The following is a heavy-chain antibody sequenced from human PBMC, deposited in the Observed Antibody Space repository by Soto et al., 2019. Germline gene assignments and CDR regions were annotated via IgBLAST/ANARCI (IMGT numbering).Heavy chain of an antibody. J-gene: IGHJ3*02. CDR1: GYTFTSYA. Sequence: QVQLVQSGAEVKKPGASVKVSCKASGYTFTSYAMHWVRQAPGQRLEWMGWINAGNGNTKYSQKFQGRVTITRDTSASTAYMALSSLISEDTAVYYCARGASMVRGVILDAFDIWGQGTMVTVSS. CDR2: INAGNGNT. D-gene: IGHD3-10*01. V-gene: IGHV1-3*01. CDR3: ARGASMVRGVILDAFDI.